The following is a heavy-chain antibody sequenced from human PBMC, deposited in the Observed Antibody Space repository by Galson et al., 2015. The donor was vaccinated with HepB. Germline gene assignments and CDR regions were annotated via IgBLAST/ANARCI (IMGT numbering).Heavy chain of an antibody. D-gene: IGHD2/OR15-2a*01. CDR1: GFTFSSYS. CDR3: ARDLWIFGGLGAFDI. J-gene: IGHJ3*02. Sequence: SLRLSCAASGFTFSSYSMNWVRQAPGKGLEWVSYISSSSSTIYYADSVKGRFTISRDSAKNSLYLQMNSLRAEDTAVYYCARDLWIFGGLGAFDIWGQGTMVTVSS. V-gene: IGHV3-48*04. CDR2: ISSSSSTI.